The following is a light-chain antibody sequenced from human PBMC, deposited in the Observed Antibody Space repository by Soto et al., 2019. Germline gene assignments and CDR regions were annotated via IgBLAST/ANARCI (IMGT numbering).Light chain of an antibody. Sequence: IQMTQSPSSLSASVGDRVTITCQASQDISNYLNWYQQKPGNAPKLLIYDASNLETGVPSRFSGGGSATYFTFTISSLQPEDIVTYYCQQYDNLPLTFGGGTKVDIK. V-gene: IGKV1-33*01. CDR3: QQYDNLPLT. CDR1: QDISNY. CDR2: DAS. J-gene: IGKJ4*01.